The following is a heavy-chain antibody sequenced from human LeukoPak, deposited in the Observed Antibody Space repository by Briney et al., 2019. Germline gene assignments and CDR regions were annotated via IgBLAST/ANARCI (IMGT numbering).Heavy chain of an antibody. CDR1: GGSISSSSYY. V-gene: IGHV4-39*01. CDR3: ASLNPPYYYYGMDV. CDR2: IYYSGGT. J-gene: IGHJ6*02. Sequence: KASETLSLTCTVSGGSISSSSYYWGWIRQPPGKGLEWIGSIYYSGGTYYNPSLKSRVTISVDTSKNQFSLKLSSVTPADTAVYYCASLNPPYYYYGMDVWGQGTTVTVSS.